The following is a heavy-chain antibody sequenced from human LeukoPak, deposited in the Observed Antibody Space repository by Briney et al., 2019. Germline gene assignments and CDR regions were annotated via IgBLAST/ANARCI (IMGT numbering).Heavy chain of an antibody. CDR1: GFTFSSYG. Sequence: PGRSLRLSCAASGFTFSSYGMHWVRQAPGKGLEWVAVISYDGSNKYYADSVKGRFTISRDNSKNTLYLQMNSLRAEDTAVYYCAKDDQQQLAPVLFDPWGQGTLVTVSS. D-gene: IGHD6-13*01. CDR2: ISYDGSNK. V-gene: IGHV3-30*18. J-gene: IGHJ5*02. CDR3: AKDDQQQLAPVLFDP.